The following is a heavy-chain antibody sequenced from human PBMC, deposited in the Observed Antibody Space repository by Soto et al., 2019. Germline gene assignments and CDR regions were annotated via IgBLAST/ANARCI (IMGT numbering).Heavy chain of an antibody. J-gene: IGHJ6*02. V-gene: IGHV3-53*01. D-gene: IGHD6-19*01. Sequence: GGSLRLSCAASGFTVSSNYMNWVRQAPGRWLEWVSVIYSGVSTYYADSVKGRFTISRDNSKNTLYLQMNSLRAEDTAVYYCARDSVSSVDYYYYGMDVWGQGTTVTVS. CDR2: IYSGVST. CDR1: GFTVSSNY. CDR3: ARDSVSSVDYYYYGMDV.